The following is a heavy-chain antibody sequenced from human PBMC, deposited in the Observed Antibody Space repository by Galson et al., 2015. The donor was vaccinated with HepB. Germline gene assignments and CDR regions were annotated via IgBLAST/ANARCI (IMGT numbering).Heavy chain of an antibody. D-gene: IGHD3-10*01. V-gene: IGHV1-18*01. J-gene: IGHJ4*02. Sequence: SVKVSCKASGYTFSSYGISWVRQAPGQGLEWMGWISVYNGNTKYAQKLLGRVTMTTDTPTSTAYMELRSLRSDDTAVYYCARATMVRGVIITQLGYCDYRGQGTLVTVSS. CDR2: ISVYNGNT. CDR3: ARATMVRGVIITQLGYCDY. CDR1: GYTFSSYG.